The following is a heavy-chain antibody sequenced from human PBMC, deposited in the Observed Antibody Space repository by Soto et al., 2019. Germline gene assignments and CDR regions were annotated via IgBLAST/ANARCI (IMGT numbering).Heavy chain of an antibody. CDR2: ISYDGSNK. J-gene: IGHJ4*02. Sequence: QVQLVESGGGVVQPGRSLRLSCAASGFTFSSYGMHWVRQAPGKGLEWVAVISYDGSNKYYADSVKGRFTISRDNSKNTLYLQMNSLRAEDTAVYYCAKDLGRVLQWLTYWGQGNLVTVSS. CDR1: GFTFSSYG. CDR3: AKDLGRVLQWLTY. D-gene: IGHD6-19*01. V-gene: IGHV3-30*18.